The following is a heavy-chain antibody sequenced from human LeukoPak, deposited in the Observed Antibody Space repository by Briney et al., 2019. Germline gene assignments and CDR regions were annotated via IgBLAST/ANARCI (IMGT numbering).Heavy chain of an antibody. V-gene: IGHV3-21*01. D-gene: IGHD4-11*01. CDR1: GFTFSSYS. J-gene: IGHJ4*02. CDR3: AKGHSRLFDY. CDR2: ISSSSSYI. Sequence: KAGGSLRLSCAASGFTFSSYSMNWVRQAPGKGLEWVSSISSSSSYIYYADSVKGRFTVSRDNSKNTLYLQMNSLRAEDTAVYYCAKGHSRLFDYWGQGTLVTVSS.